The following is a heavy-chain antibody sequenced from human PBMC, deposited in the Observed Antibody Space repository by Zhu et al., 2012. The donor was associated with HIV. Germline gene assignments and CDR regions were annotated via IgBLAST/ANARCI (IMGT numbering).Heavy chain of an antibody. J-gene: IGHJ4*02. CDR1: GFSIDKYN. Sequence: EAQLVESGGGLVQPGGSLRLSCGASGFSIDKYNMNWVRQAPGKGLEWVSYISYGSSTEYYADSVKGRFTISRDNAKNSLYLQMNSLRAEDTAMYFCSTVWPFDYWGQGTLVTVSS. CDR2: ISYGSSTE. V-gene: IGHV3-48*01. CDR3: STVWPFDY.